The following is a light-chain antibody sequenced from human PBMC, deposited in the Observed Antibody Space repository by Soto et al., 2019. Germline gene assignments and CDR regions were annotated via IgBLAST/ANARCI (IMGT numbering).Light chain of an antibody. J-gene: IGLJ1*01. Sequence: QSALTQPASVSGSPGQSITISCTGTSSDVGGYNYVSWYQQHPGKAPKLLIYEVSNRPSGVSNRVSGSKSVTTASLTISGLQAEDEDDYYCSSYTSSSTLEVFGTGTKVTVL. CDR3: SSYTSSSTLEV. CDR1: SSDVGGYNY. V-gene: IGLV2-14*01. CDR2: EVS.